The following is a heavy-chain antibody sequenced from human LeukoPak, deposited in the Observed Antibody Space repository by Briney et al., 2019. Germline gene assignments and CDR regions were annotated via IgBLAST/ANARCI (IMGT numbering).Heavy chain of an antibody. CDR3: ARGGGIAVAASRYYFDY. D-gene: IGHD6-19*01. V-gene: IGHV4-39*07. Sequence: SETLSLTCTVSGGSISSGGYYWSWIRQPPGKGLEWIGEINHSGSTNYNPSLKSRVTISVDTSKNQFSLKLSSVTAADTAVYYCARGGGIAVAASRYYFDYWGQGTLVTVSS. J-gene: IGHJ4*02. CDR2: INHSGST. CDR1: GGSISSGGYY.